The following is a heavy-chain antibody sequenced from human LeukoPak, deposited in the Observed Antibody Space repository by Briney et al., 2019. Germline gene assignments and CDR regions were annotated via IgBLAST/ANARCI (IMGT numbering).Heavy chain of an antibody. Sequence: SETLSLTCTVSGGSISSSPYYWGWIRQPPGKGLEWIGSIYYSGTTHYNPSLESRFTISLDTSKTQFSLKLAPVTAADTAIYYCAKGAGGFSYYNGFDPWGQGTLVTVSS. V-gene: IGHV4-39*07. CDR2: IYYSGTT. CDR3: AKGAGGFSYYNGFDP. J-gene: IGHJ5*02. CDR1: GGSISSSPYY. D-gene: IGHD5-18*01.